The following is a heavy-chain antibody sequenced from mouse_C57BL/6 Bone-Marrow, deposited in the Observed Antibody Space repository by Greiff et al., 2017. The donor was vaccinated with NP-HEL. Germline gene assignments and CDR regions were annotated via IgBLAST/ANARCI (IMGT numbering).Heavy chain of an antibody. J-gene: IGHJ2*01. CDR2: ISNGGGST. Sequence: DVKLVESGGGLVQPGGSLKLSCAASGFTFSDYYMYWVRQTPEKRLEWVAYISNGGGSTYYPDTVKGRFTISRDNAKNTLYLQMSRLKSEDTAMYYCARHNLYYGSLLFDYWGQGTTLTVSS. V-gene: IGHV5-12*01. CDR3: ARHNLYYGSLLFDY. D-gene: IGHD1-1*01. CDR1: GFTFSDYY.